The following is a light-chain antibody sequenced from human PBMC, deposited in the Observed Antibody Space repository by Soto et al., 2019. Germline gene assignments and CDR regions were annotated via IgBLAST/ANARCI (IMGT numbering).Light chain of an antibody. CDR2: GAS. CDR3: QQYNTWPWT. Sequence: EAVMTQSPATLSVSAGERATLSCRASQSLNSNLAWYQQKPGQAPRLLIDGASDRATGIPDRFSGSGYGTEFTLSISSLQSEDFAVYYCQQYNTWPWTFGQGTKVDNK. CDR1: QSLNSN. V-gene: IGKV3-15*01. J-gene: IGKJ1*01.